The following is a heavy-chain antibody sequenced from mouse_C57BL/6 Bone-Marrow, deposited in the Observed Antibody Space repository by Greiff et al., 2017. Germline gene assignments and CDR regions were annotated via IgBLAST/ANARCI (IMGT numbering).Heavy chain of an antibody. CDR2: IDPSDSYT. V-gene: IGHV1-59*01. Sequence: VQLQQPGAELVRPGTSVKLSCKASGYTFTSYWMHWVKQRPGQGLEWIGVIDPSDSYTNYNQKFKGKATWTLDTSSSTAYMQLSSLTSEDSAVYYCAAYGNFAYWGQGTLVTVSA. D-gene: IGHD2-1*01. CDR3: AAYGNFAY. J-gene: IGHJ3*01. CDR1: GYTFTSYW.